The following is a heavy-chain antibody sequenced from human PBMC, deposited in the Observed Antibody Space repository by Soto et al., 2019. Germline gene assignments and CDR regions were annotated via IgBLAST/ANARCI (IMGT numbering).Heavy chain of an antibody. J-gene: IGHJ6*02. D-gene: IGHD4-4*01. CDR2: IYYSGST. CDR1: GGSISSSSYY. CDR3: ARLYDYSNYGAYYYGMDV. V-gene: IGHV4-39*01. Sequence: KSSETLSLTCTVSGGSISSSSYYWGWIRQPPGKGLEWIGSIYYSGSTYYNPSLKSRVTISVDTSKNRFSLKLSSVTAADTAVYYCARLYDYSNYGAYYYGMDVWGQGTTVTVSS.